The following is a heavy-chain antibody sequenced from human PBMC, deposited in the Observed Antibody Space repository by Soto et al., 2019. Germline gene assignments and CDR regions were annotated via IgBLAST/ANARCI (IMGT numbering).Heavy chain of an antibody. CDR2: IKSKPDGGTT. CDR1: GFTFSDSW. D-gene: IGHD3-10*01. Sequence: DVQLVESGGGLVKPGGSLRLSCVASGFTFSDSWMAWVRQAPGKGLEWVGRIKSKPDGGTTDYAAPVKGRFAISRDDSEDTLYLQMNSLKTEDTAVYFCTTDGVLSIAFGESLRDSWGQGTLVIVSS. J-gene: IGHJ4*02. V-gene: IGHV3-15*01. CDR3: TTDGVLSIAFGESLRDS.